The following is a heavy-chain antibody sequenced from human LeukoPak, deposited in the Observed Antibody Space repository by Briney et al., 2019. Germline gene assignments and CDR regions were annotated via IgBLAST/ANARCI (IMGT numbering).Heavy chain of an antibody. CDR1: GFTFSSYG. D-gene: IGHD3-9*01. V-gene: IGHV3-30*18. CDR2: ISYDGSNK. J-gene: IGHJ4*02. Sequence: GGSLRLSCAASGFTFSSYGMHWVRQAPGKGLEWVAVISYDGSNKYYADSAKGRFTISRDNSKNTLYLQMNSLRAEDTAVYYCAKDLYLTGYSFDYWGQGTLVIVSS. CDR3: AKDLYLTGYSFDY.